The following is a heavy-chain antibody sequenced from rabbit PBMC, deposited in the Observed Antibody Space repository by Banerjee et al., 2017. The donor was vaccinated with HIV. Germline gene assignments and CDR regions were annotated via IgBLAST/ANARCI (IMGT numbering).Heavy chain of an antibody. V-gene: IGHV1S40*01. D-gene: IGHD4-1*01. CDR2: IDTGDISA. CDR1: GFSFSNNYV. J-gene: IGHJ4*01. CDR3: ARAYNSGWGGYFVL. Sequence: QSLEESGGDLVKPGASLTLTCTASGFSFSNNYVMCWVRQAPGKGLEWIACIDTGDISAHFANWVNGRFTVSLDNAQNTVFLQMTSLTVADTATYFCARAYNSGWGGYFVLWGPGTLVTVS.